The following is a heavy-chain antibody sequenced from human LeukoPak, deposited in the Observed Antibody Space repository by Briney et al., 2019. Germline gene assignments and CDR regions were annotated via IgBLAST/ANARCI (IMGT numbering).Heavy chain of an antibody. D-gene: IGHD1-14*01. CDR2: IHPGDFDT. CDR1: GSSFTNNW. J-gene: IGHJ3*02. CDR3: ARTQSTTGVAFDI. Sequence: GASLPISCQGSGSSFTNNWIAGVRPGPGKGLEWMGIIHPGDFDTRYSPSFQGQVTISVDKSVSVAYLQLSSLKGSDTAMYFCARTQSTTGVAFDIWGLGTMVIVSS. V-gene: IGHV5-51*01.